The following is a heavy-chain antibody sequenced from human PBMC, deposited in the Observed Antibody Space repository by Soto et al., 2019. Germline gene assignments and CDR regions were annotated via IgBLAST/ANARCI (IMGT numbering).Heavy chain of an antibody. CDR1: GGSISSSSYY. CDR2: IYYSGST. Sequence: QLQLQESGPGLVKPSETLSLTCTVSGGSISSSSYYWGWIRQPPGKGLEWIGSIYYSGSTYYNPSLKGRVPISVDTSKNQFSLKLRSVTAADTAVYYCASLSYYYDSSGYPPGAFDIWGQGTMVTVSS. D-gene: IGHD3-22*01. J-gene: IGHJ3*02. CDR3: ASLSYYYDSSGYPPGAFDI. V-gene: IGHV4-39*01.